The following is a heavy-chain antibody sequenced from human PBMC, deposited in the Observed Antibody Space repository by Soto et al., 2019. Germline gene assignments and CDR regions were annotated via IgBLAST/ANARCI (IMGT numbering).Heavy chain of an antibody. V-gene: IGHV4-59*11. CDR3: ARVGRSGWSPDY. Sequence: SETLSLTCTVSGGSISGHYWTWIRQPPGKGLEWIGYIFYSGNTNYNPSLRSRVTISVDTSKNQFSLKLNSVTTADTAMYYGARVGRSGWSPDYWGQGTLVTVTS. D-gene: IGHD6-19*01. CDR1: GGSISGHY. J-gene: IGHJ4*02. CDR2: IFYSGNT.